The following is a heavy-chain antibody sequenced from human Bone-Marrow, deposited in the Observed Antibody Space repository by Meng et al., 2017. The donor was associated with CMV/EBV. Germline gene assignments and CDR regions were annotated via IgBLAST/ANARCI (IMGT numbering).Heavy chain of an antibody. D-gene: IGHD3-9*01. V-gene: IGHV3-23*01. CDR1: GVTFTSDV. J-gene: IGHJ4*02. CDR2: VSGRYGST. CDR3: ASAEVSPNPFKPLTPYAPFDS. Sequence: GESLKISCAVSGVTFTSDVINWVRQAPGKGLEWVSGVSGRYGSTYYADSVNGRFTISRDSSKNTLYLQMNSLRAEDTAIYYCASAEVSPNPFKPLTPYAPFDSWGQGTLVTVSS.